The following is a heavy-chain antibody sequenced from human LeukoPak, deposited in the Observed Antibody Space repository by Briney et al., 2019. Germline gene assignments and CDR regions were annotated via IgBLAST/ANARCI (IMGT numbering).Heavy chain of an antibody. CDR1: GFTFSSYS. D-gene: IGHD6-19*01. CDR3: ARDLRVGGWSPMDV. Sequence: NSGGSLRLSCAASGFTFSSYSMNWVRQAPGKGLEWVSSISSSSSYIYYADSVKGRFTISRDNAKNTLYLQMNSLRAEDTAVYYCARDLRVGGWSPMDVWGKGTTVTVSS. J-gene: IGHJ6*04. CDR2: ISSSSSYI. V-gene: IGHV3-21*01.